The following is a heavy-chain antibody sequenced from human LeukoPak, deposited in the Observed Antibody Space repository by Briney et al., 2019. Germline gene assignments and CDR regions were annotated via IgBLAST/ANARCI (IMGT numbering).Heavy chain of an antibody. J-gene: IGHJ4*02. CDR2: IYSGGST. Sequence: GGSLRLSCAASGFTVSSNYMSWVRQAPGKGLEWVSVIYSGGSTYYADSVKGRFTISRDNSKNTLYLQMNSLRAEDTAVYYCARDVYSGSYHLFDYWGQGTLVTVSS. V-gene: IGHV3-53*01. CDR3: ARDVYSGSYHLFDY. CDR1: GFTVSSNY. D-gene: IGHD1-26*01.